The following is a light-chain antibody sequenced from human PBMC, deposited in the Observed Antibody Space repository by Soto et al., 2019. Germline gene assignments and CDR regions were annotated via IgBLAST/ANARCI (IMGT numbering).Light chain of an antibody. Sequence: QSALTQPASVSGSPGQSITISCTGTSSDVGDYNYVSWYQQHPGKAPKLLIYEVSNRPSGVSTRFSGSKSGNTASLTISGLQAEDEADYYCCSYTSSSAYVFGTGIKLTVL. J-gene: IGLJ1*01. V-gene: IGLV2-14*01. CDR1: SSDVGDYNY. CDR3: CSYTSSSAYV. CDR2: EVS.